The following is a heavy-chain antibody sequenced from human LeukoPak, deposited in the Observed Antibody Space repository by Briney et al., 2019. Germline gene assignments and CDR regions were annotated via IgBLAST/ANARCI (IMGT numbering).Heavy chain of an antibody. CDR3: ARVPSSGDDAFDI. V-gene: IGHV1-46*01. J-gene: IGHJ3*02. Sequence: GESLKISCKASGSTFTSYYIHWVRQAPGQGLEWMGIINPSGGSTSYAQKFQGRVTMTRDTSTSTVYMELSSLRSEDTAVYYCARVPSSGDDAFDIWGQGTMVTVSS. CDR1: GSTFTSYY. CDR2: INPSGGST. D-gene: IGHD3-10*01.